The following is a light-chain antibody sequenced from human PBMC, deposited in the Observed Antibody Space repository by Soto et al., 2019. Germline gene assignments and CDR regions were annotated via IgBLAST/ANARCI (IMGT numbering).Light chain of an antibody. CDR2: LDSAGRH. J-gene: IGLJ3*02. V-gene: IGLV4-69*01. CDR1: SGHSTYA. Sequence: QLVLTQSPSASASLGASVKLTCTLSSGHSTYAIAWHQQQPEKGPRFLMNLDSAGRHSKGDEIPDRFSGSSSGAERYLTISCLQSEDEADYYCHTWGTGFRVFVGGTKLTVL. CDR3: HTWGTGFRV.